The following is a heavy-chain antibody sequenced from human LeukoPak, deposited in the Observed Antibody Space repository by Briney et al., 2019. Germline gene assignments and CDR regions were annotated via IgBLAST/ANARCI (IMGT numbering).Heavy chain of an antibody. CDR1: GGSFSGYY. CDR2: INHSGST. J-gene: IGHJ1*01. CDR3: ARGPTLKYFHH. V-gene: IGHV4-34*01. Sequence: SETLSLTCAVYGGSFSGYYWSWTRQPPGKGLEWIGEINHSGSTNYNPSLKSRVTISVDTSKNQFSLKLSSVTAADTAVYYCARGPTLKYFHHWGQGTLVSVSS.